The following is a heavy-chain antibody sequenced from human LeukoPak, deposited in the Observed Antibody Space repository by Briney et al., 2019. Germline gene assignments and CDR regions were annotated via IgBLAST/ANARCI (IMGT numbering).Heavy chain of an antibody. V-gene: IGHV4-61*02. CDR1: GGSISSGSYY. Sequence: SQTLSLTCTVSGGSISSGSYYWSWIRQPAGKGLEWIGRIYSSGSTNYNPSLKSRVTISLDTSKNQFSLRLSSVTAADTAMYYCTSEYGSGSYSDYWGQGTLVIVSS. D-gene: IGHD3-10*01. CDR3: TSEYGSGSYSDY. J-gene: IGHJ4*02. CDR2: IYSSGST.